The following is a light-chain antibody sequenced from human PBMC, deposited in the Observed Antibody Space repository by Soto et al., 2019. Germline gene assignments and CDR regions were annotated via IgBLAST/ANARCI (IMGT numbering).Light chain of an antibody. CDR1: QTITFY. V-gene: IGKV1-39*01. J-gene: IGKJ5*01. CDR3: QQRYSSSPIT. CDR2: GAS. Sequence: DIQMPQPPSALSASVGDRVTITCRARQTITFYLNLYQQKPGQAPNLLFFGASFLHGGVQSRFSASGYGTGFNFTISCLQPEAFVTYYCQQRYSSSPITFGQGTRLDIK.